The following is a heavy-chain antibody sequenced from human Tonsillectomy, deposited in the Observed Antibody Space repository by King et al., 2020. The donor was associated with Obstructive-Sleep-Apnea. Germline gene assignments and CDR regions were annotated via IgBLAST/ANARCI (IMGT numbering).Heavy chain of an antibody. CDR1: GGSISSIYW. CDR3: ARDLGSEAGPYFDY. V-gene: IGHV4-4*02. CDR2: IYHSGNT. Sequence: QLQESGPGLVKPSGTLSLTCAVSGGSISSIYWWSWVRQPPGKGLEWIGEIYHSGNTNYNPSLKSRVTISVDKSKHQFSLKVRSVTAADTAVYFCARDLGSEAGPYFDYWGQGTLVTVSS. J-gene: IGHJ4*02. D-gene: IGHD6-19*01.